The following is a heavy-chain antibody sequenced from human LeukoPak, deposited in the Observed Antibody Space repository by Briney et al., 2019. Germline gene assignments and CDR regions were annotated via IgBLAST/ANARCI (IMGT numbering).Heavy chain of an antibody. V-gene: IGHV3-33*01. CDR1: GFTFSSYG. J-gene: IGHJ4*02. D-gene: IGHD3-22*01. CDR3: ARVGTTYYYDSSGYYHDYCFDY. CDR2: IWYDGSNK. Sequence: PGRSLRLSCAASGFTFSSYGMHWVRQAPGKGLEWVAVIWYDGSNKYYAGSVKGRFTISRDNSKNTLYLQMNSLRAEDTAVYYCARVGTTYYYDSSGYYHDYCFDYWGQGTLVTVSS.